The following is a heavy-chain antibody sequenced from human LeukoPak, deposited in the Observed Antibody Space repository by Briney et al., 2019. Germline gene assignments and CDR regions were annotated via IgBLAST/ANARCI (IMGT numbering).Heavy chain of an antibody. Sequence: GGSLRLSCAASGFTFSSYAMSWVRQAPGKGLEWVSAISGSGGSTYYADSVKGRFTISRDNSKNTLYLQMNSLRAEDTAVYYCARHSAGPYSNSPSNWFDPWGQGTLVTVSS. CDR3: ARHSAGPYSNSPSNWFDP. CDR2: ISGSGGST. D-gene: IGHD4-23*01. J-gene: IGHJ5*02. V-gene: IGHV3-23*01. CDR1: GFTFSSYA.